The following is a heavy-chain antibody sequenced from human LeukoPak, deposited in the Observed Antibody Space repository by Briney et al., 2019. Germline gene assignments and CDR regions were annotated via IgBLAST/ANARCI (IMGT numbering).Heavy chain of an antibody. CDR3: ATDFYDST. CDR2: IRSNSDGGTI. CDR1: GFSFYNAW. J-gene: IGHJ5*02. Sequence: GGSLRLSCATSGFSFYNAWMNWLRQAPGKGLEWVGRIRSNSDGGTIDYAAPVKGRFTLSRDDSKDTLYLQMNSLQTEDTAVYYCATDFYDSTWGQGTLVTVSS. V-gene: IGHV3-15*07. D-gene: IGHD3-22*01.